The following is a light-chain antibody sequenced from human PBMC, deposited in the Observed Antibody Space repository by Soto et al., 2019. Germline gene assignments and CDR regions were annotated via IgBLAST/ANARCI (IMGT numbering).Light chain of an antibody. CDR3: CSYITTDIRV. J-gene: IGLJ1*01. Sequence: QSALAQPRSVSGSPGQSVTISCTGTGNDVGAYNYVSWYQQHPGRPPKLLIYGVVRWPSGVPDRFSGSKSGNTASLTISGLQAEDEADYFCCSYITTDIRVFGTGTKVTVL. CDR1: GNDVGAYNY. V-gene: IGLV2-11*01. CDR2: GVV.